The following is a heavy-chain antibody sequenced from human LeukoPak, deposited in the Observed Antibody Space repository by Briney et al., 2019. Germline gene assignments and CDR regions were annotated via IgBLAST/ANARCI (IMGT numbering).Heavy chain of an antibody. CDR3: ARVFGGREIGF. J-gene: IGHJ4*02. CDR2: MNPKTGST. V-gene: IGHV1-8*01. D-gene: IGHD3-3*01. CDR1: GYTFTTYD. Sequence: ASVKVSCKASGYTFTTYDINWVRQASGQGLEWMGWMNPKTGSTAYAQKFQDRVTMTRDTSIDTAYLEVSSLTYEDTAMYYCARVFGGREIGFWGQGTQVTVSS.